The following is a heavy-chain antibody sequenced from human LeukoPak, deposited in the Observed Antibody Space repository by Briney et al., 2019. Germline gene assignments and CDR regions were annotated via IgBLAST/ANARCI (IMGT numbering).Heavy chain of an antibody. CDR3: ARQALWFGELHHFDY. D-gene: IGHD3-10*01. Sequence: SETLSLTCAVYGGSFSNYYWSWIRQPPGKGLEWIGEINHSGSTNYNPSLKSRVTISVDTSKNQFSPKLSSVTAADTAVYYCARQALWFGELHHFDYWGQGTLVTVSS. CDR1: GGSFSNYY. CDR2: INHSGST. V-gene: IGHV4-34*01. J-gene: IGHJ4*02.